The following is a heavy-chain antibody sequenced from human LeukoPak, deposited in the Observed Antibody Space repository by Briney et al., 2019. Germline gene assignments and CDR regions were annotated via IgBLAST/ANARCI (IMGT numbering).Heavy chain of an antibody. Sequence: SETLSLTCTVSGGSISSYYWSWIRQPPGKGLEWIGYIYHSGSTYYNPSLKSRVTISVDRSKNQFSLKLSSVTAADTAVYYCARGGSSSWPDFDYWGQGTLVTVSS. CDR1: GGSISSYY. D-gene: IGHD6-13*01. CDR3: ARGGSSSWPDFDY. V-gene: IGHV4-59*12. J-gene: IGHJ4*02. CDR2: IYHSGST.